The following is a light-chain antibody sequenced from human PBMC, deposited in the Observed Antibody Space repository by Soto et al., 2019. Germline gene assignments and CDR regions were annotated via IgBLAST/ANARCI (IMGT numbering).Light chain of an antibody. CDR2: DAS. CDR3: QQRSNWR. V-gene: IGKV3-11*01. J-gene: IGKJ2*03. CDR1: QSVSSY. Sequence: EIVLTQSPATLSLSPGERATLSCRASQSVSSYLAWYQQKPGQAPRLLIYDASNRATGIPARFSGSGSGTDFTLTISSLEPEDFAVYYCQQRSNWRFGQGTKLAIK.